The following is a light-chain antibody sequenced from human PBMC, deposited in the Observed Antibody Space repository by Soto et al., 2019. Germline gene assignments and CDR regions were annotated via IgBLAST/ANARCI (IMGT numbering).Light chain of an antibody. Sequence: DIQMTQSRSTLSASTGDTVTITCRANQSISSWLAWYQQKPGKAPKLLISEGSSLESGVPSRFSGSGSGTEFTLTISSLQPDDLATYYCQQYNSSPLTFGGGTKVDIK. V-gene: IGKV1-5*01. CDR1: QSISSW. CDR3: QQYNSSPLT. J-gene: IGKJ4*01. CDR2: EGS.